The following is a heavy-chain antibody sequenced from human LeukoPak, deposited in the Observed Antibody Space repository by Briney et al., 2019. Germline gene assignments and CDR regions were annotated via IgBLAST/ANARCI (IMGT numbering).Heavy chain of an antibody. CDR1: GYTFTSYG. V-gene: IGHV1-18*01. Sequence: ASVKVSCKASGYTFTSYGISWVRQAPGQGLEWMGWISAYNGNTNYAQKLQGRVTMTTDTSTSTAYMELSSLRSEDTAVYYCARVHLDDVVVVAATHYYYYYMDVWGKGTTVTIFS. CDR3: ARVHLDDVVVVAATHYYYYYMDV. CDR2: ISAYNGNT. D-gene: IGHD2-15*01. J-gene: IGHJ6*03.